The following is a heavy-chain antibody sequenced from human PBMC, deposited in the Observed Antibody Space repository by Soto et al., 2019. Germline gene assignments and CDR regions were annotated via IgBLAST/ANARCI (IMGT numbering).Heavy chain of an antibody. D-gene: IGHD3-10*01. V-gene: IGHV1-18*01. Sequence: QVLLVQSGAEVKKPGASVKVSCKASGYTFTNYGITWVRQAPGQGLEWMGWISAYNGNTNYAQKLQGRVTMTTDTSTTTAYMELRSLRSDDTAVYYCASSYYGSGTPYYYGMDVWGQGTTVTVSS. CDR2: ISAYNGNT. CDR3: ASSYYGSGTPYYYGMDV. CDR1: GYTFTNYG. J-gene: IGHJ6*02.